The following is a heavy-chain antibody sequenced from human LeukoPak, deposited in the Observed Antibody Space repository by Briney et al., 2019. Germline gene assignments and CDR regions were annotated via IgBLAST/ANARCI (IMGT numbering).Heavy chain of an antibody. Sequence: GGSLRLSCAASGFTFDDYGMSWVRQAPGKGLEWVSGINWNGGSTGYADSVKGRFTISRDNAKNSLYLQMNSLRAEDTALYYCARDRMVGATTLRPFDYWGQGTLVTVSS. J-gene: IGHJ4*02. CDR1: GFTFDDYG. D-gene: IGHD1-26*01. V-gene: IGHV3-20*04. CDR3: ARDRMVGATTLRPFDY. CDR2: INWNGGST.